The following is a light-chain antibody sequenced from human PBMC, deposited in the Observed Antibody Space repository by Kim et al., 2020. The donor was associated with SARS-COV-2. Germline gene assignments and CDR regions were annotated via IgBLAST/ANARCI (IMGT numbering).Light chain of an antibody. J-gene: IGLJ3*02. CDR2: YES. Sequence: PRKTARITGGGNNIRSKSVHLYEQKQEQAPVLVIYYESDRPSGIPGRFSGSNSGNTATLTVGGVEAGDEADYYGQVCDSSSDHPGVFGGGTKLTVL. CDR1: NIRSKS. V-gene: IGLV3-21*04. CDR3: QVCDSSSDHPGV.